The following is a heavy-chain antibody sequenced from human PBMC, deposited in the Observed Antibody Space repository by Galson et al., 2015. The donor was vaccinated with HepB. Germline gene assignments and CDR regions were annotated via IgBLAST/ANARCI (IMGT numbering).Heavy chain of an antibody. CDR3: ARTYNCGGDCYSHWYFDL. CDR2: IIPILGIA. V-gene: IGHV1-69*10. Sequence: SVKVSCKASGGTFSSYAISWVRQAPGQGLEWMGGIIPILGIANYAQKFQGRVTITADKSTSTAYMELSSLRSEDTAVYYCARTYNCGGDCYSHWYFDLWGRGTLVTVSS. D-gene: IGHD2-21*01. CDR1: GGTFSSYA. J-gene: IGHJ2*01.